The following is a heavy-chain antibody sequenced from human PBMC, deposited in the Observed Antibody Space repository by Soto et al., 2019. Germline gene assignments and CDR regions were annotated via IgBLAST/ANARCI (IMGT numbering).Heavy chain of an antibody. J-gene: IGHJ4*02. D-gene: IGHD6-6*01. CDR3: ARDGESSSSSDFDY. V-gene: IGHV3-33*01. CDR1: GFTFSSYG. CDR2: IWYDGSNK. Sequence: GGSLRLSCAASGFTFSSYGMHWVRQAPGKGLEWVAVIWYDGSNKYYADSVKGRFTISRDNAKNSLYLYMNSLRDDDTAVYYCARDGESSSSSDFDYWGQGTLVTVSS.